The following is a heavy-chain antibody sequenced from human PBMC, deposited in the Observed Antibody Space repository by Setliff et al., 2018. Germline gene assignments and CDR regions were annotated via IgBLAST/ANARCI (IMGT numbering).Heavy chain of an antibody. V-gene: IGHV1-46*01. CDR2: INPSGGST. CDR3: ARDASYIFWSGYRGAFDY. J-gene: IGHJ4*02. D-gene: IGHD3-3*01. CDR1: GYTFTSYY. Sequence: ASVKVSCKASGYTFTSYYMHWVRQAPGQGLEWMGIINPSGGSTSYAQKFQGRVTMTRDTSTSTVYMELSSLRSEDTAVYYCARDASYIFWSGYRGAFDYWGQGTLVTVSS.